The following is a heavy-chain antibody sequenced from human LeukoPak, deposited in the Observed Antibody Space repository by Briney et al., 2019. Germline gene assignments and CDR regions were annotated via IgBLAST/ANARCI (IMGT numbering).Heavy chain of an antibody. CDR2: INHSGST. D-gene: IGHD3-10*01. V-gene: IGHV4-34*01. CDR1: GGSFSGYY. Sequence: SETLSLTCAVYGGSFSGYYWSWIRQPPGKGLEWIGEINHSGSTNYKPSLKSRVTITVDTSKNQFSLKLSSVTAADTAVYYCARRGSGSYYNDLMDYWGQGTLVTVSS. J-gene: IGHJ4*02. CDR3: ARRGSGSYYNDLMDY.